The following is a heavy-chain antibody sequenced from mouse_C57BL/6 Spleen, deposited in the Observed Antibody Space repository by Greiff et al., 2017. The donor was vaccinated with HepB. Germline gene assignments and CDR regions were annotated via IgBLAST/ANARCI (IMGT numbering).Heavy chain of an antibody. CDR1: GYSITSGYY. V-gene: IGHV3-6*01. J-gene: IGHJ3*01. Sequence: EVKLQESGPGLVKPSQSLSLTCSVTGYSITSGYYWNWIRQFPGNKLEWMGYISYDGSNNYNPSLKNRISITRDTSKNQFFLKLNSVTTEDTATYYCARDPPNYYGSSYPFAYWGQGTLVTVSA. D-gene: IGHD1-1*01. CDR3: ARDPPNYYGSSYPFAY. CDR2: ISYDGSN.